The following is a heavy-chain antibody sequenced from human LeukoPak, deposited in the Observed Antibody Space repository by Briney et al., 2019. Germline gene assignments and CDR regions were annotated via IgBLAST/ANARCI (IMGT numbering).Heavy chain of an antibody. CDR2: ISSSSSYI. CDR1: GFTFSSYS. J-gene: IGHJ3*02. D-gene: IGHD2-15*01. V-gene: IGHV3-21*01. Sequence: PGGSLRLSCAASGFTFSSYSMNWVRQAPGKGLEWVSSISSSSSYIYYADSVKGRFTISRDNAKNLLYLQMNSLRAEDTAVYYCARAWWSDAFDIWGQGTMVTVSS. CDR3: ARAWWSDAFDI.